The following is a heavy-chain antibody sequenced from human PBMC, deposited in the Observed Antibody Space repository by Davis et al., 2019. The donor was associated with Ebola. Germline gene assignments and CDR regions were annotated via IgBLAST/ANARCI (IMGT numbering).Heavy chain of an antibody. D-gene: IGHD1-14*01. Sequence: PGGSLRLSCAASGFTFSSYEMNCVRQAPGKGLEWVSYISSSGSTIYYADSVKGRFTISRDNAKNSLYLQMNSLRAEDTAVYYWARDRSRGGGYYYYYYGMDVWGQGTTVTVSS. V-gene: IGHV3-48*03. CDR2: ISSSGSTI. J-gene: IGHJ6*02. CDR3: ARDRSRGGGYYYYYYGMDV. CDR1: GFTFSSYE.